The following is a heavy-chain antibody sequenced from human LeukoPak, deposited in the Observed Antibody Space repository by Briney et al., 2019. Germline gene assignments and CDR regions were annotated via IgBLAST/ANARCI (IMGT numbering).Heavy chain of an antibody. CDR1: GGSISSYY. D-gene: IGHD3-22*01. CDR2: IYTSGST. V-gene: IGHV4-4*07. Sequence: SETLSLTCTVSGGSISSYYWSWIRQPAGKGLEWIGRIYTSGSTNYNPSLKSRVTMSVDTSKNQLSLKLSSVTAADTAVYYCARVRLPTYYYDSSGYYYWFDPWGQGTLVTVSS. J-gene: IGHJ5*02. CDR3: ARVRLPTYYYDSSGYYYWFDP.